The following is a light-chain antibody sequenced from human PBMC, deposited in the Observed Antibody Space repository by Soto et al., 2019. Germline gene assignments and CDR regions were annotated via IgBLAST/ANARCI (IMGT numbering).Light chain of an antibody. J-gene: IGLJ1*01. CDR3: QSYDSSLSGYV. CDR2: GNS. V-gene: IGLV1-40*01. CDR1: SSNIGAGYD. Sequence: QAVVTQPPSVSGAPGQRVTISCTGSSSNIGAGYDVHWYQQLPGTAPKLLIYGNSNRPSGVPDRFSGSKSGTSASLAITGLQADDEADDYCQSYDSSLSGYVFGTGTKLTVL.